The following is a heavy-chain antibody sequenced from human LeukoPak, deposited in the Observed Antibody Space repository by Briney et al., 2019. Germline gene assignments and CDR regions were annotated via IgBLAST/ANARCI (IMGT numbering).Heavy chain of an antibody. CDR1: GFTFSDYY. Sequence: PGGSLRLSCAASGFTFSDYYMSWIRQAPGKGLEWVSYISSSGSTIYYADSVKGRFTISRDNAKNSLYLQMNSLRAEDTAVYYCASVPRVVPAAPLDYWGQGTLVTVSS. CDR3: ASVPRVVPAAPLDY. V-gene: IGHV3-11*04. D-gene: IGHD2-2*01. J-gene: IGHJ4*02. CDR2: ISSSGSTI.